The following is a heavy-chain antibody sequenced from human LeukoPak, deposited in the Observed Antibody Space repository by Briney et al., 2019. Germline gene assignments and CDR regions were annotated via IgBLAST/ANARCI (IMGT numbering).Heavy chain of an antibody. CDR1: GYTFSTYG. D-gene: IGHD6-13*01. V-gene: IGHV1-2*02. J-gene: IGHJ2*01. CDR2: ISPNSGGT. CDR3: ARAGPPQVVLWYFDL. Sequence: ASVKVSCKASGYTFSTYGINWVRQAPGQGLEWMGWISPNSGGTNYAQNFQGRVTMTRDTSITTAYMDLSRLTLDDTATYYCARAGPPQVVLWYFDLWGRGTLVTVSS.